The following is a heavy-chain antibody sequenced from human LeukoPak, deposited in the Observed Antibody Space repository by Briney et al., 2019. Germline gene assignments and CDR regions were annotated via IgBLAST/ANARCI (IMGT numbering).Heavy chain of an antibody. Sequence: GGSLRLSCAASGFTFSSYSMNWVRQSPGEGLEWVSSISSSGDYIFYADSVKGRFTISRDNSKNTLFLQMNSLRAEDTAVYYCAKAPDYRAPNGYFDPWGQGTLVTVSS. D-gene: IGHD4-11*01. J-gene: IGHJ5*02. CDR3: AKAPDYRAPNGYFDP. CDR2: ISSSGDYI. V-gene: IGHV3-21*04. CDR1: GFTFSSYS.